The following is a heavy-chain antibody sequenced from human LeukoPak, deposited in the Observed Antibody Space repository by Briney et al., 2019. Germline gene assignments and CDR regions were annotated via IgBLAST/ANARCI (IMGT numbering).Heavy chain of an antibody. CDR3: AREAQGIGSSWYDDAFDI. J-gene: IGHJ3*02. CDR2: IIPILGIA. V-gene: IGHV1-69*04. Sequence: ASVKVSCKASGGTFSSYAISWVRQAPGQGIEWMGRIIPILGIANYAQKFQGRVTITADKFTSTAYLELSSLRSEDTAVYYCAREAQGIGSSWYDDAFDIWGQGTMVTVSS. CDR1: GGTFSSYA. D-gene: IGHD6-13*01.